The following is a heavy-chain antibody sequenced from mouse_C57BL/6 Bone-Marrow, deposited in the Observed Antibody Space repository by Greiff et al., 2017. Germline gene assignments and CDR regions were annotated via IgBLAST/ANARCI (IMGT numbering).Heavy chain of an antibody. J-gene: IGHJ3*01. CDR1: GYTFTSYW. Sequence: QVQLQQPGAELVKPGASVKLSCTASGYTFTSYWMHWVKQRPGQGLEWIGMIHPNSGSTNYNEKFKSKATLTVDKSSSTAYMQLSSLTSEDSAVYYCARSGIYYGSSYDWFAYWGQGTLVTVSA. CDR2: IHPNSGST. CDR3: ARSGIYYGSSYDWFAY. V-gene: IGHV1-64*01. D-gene: IGHD1-1*01.